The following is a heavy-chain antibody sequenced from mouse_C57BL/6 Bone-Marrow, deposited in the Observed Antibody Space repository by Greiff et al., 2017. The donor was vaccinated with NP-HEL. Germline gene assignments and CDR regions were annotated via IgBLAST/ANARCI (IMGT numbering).Heavy chain of an antibody. V-gene: IGHV1-81*01. D-gene: IGHD1-1*01. J-gene: IGHJ4*01. Sequence: QVQLKESGAELARPGASVKLSCKASGYTFTSYGISWVKQRTGQGLEWIGEIYPRSGNTYYNEKFKGKATLTADKSSSTAYMELRSLTSEDSAVYFCASYYYGSPSYAMDYWGQGTSVTVSS. CDR2: IYPRSGNT. CDR3: ASYYYGSPSYAMDY. CDR1: GYTFTSYG.